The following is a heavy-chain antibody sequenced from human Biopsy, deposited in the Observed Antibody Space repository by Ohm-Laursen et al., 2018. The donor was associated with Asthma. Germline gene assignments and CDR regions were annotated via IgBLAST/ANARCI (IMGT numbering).Heavy chain of an antibody. CDR1: GGTFSTYV. Sequence: SVKVSCKSLGGTFSTYVIGWVRQAPGQGLEWMGGINSVFGTTTYPQKFQDRVTITADDSTSTVYMELSSLSSEDTAVYYCARKAGSCISRTCYSLDFWGQGTLVTVSS. V-gene: IGHV1-69*13. D-gene: IGHD2-2*01. CDR3: ARKAGSCISRTCYSLDF. CDR2: INSVFGTT. J-gene: IGHJ4*02.